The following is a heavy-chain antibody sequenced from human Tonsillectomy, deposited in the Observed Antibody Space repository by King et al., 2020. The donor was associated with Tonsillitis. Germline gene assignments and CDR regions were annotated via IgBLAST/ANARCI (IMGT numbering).Heavy chain of an antibody. CDR2: IYHSGNT. CDR1: GYSISSGYY. CDR3: ARVEEWLVLRVLDY. V-gene: IGHV4-38-2*01. D-gene: IGHD6-19*01. J-gene: IGHJ4*02. Sequence: VQLQESGPGLVKPSETLSLTCAVSGYSISSGYYWDWIRQPPGKGLEWIGSIYHSGNTYYNPSLKSRVTISVDTSKNQFSLKLSSVTAADTAVYYCARVEEWLVLRVLDYWGQGTLVTVSS.